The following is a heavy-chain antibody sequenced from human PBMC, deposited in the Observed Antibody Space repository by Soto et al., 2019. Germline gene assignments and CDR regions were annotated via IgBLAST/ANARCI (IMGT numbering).Heavy chain of an antibody. J-gene: IGHJ5*02. V-gene: IGHV3-48*01. CDR1: GFTFSSYS. CDR3: ARDNGYYDFWSGPRGYFDP. D-gene: IGHD3-3*01. CDR2: ISSSSTI. Sequence: EVQLVESGGGLVQPGGSLRLSCAASGFTFSSYSMNWVRQAPGKGLEWVSYISSSSTIYYADSVKGRFTISRDNAKNSLYLQMNSLRAEDTAVYYCARDNGYYDFWSGPRGYFDPWGQGTLVTVSS.